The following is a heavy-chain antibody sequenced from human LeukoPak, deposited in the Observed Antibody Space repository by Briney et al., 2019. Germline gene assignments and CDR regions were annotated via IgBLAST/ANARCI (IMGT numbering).Heavy chain of an antibody. V-gene: IGHV3-30*14. J-gene: IGHJ4*02. Sequence: PGGSLRLSCAASGFTFNSYTMHWVRQAPGKGLEWVAVISYDGSNKYYADSVKGRFTISRDSSKNTLYLQMNSLRVEDTAVYYCARVPGYSWGQGTLVTVSS. CDR3: ARVPGYS. CDR2: ISYDGSNK. CDR1: GFTFNSYT. D-gene: IGHD6-13*01.